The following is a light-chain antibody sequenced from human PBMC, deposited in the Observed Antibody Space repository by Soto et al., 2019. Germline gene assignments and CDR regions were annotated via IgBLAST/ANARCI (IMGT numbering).Light chain of an antibody. Sequence: DIQMTQSPSSLSASVGHRFTITCLASQSINNYLHWFQQKPGKAPKLLIYAASTLQGGVPSRFSGSGSGTDFTLTISSLHPEDFATYLCQQSYNTPRTFGQGTKVDIK. J-gene: IGKJ1*01. V-gene: IGKV1-39*01. CDR2: AAS. CDR1: QSINNY. CDR3: QQSYNTPRT.